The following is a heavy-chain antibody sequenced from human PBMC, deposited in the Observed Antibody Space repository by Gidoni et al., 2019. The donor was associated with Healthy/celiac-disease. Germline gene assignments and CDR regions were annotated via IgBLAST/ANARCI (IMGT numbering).Heavy chain of an antibody. CDR1: GGSICSSNW. V-gene: IGHV4-4*02. Sequence: QVQLQESGPGLVKPSGTLSLTCAVSGGSICSSNWWSWVRQPPGKGLEWIGDIYHSGSTNYNPSLKGRVTISVDKSKNQFSLKLSSVTAADTAVYYCAREGPRFVLDAFDIWGQGTMVTVSS. CDR2: IYHSGST. D-gene: IGHD3-16*01. CDR3: AREGPRFVLDAFDI. J-gene: IGHJ3*02.